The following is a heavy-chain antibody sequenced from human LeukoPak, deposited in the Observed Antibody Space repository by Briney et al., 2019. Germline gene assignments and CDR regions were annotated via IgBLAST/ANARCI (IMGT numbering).Heavy chain of an antibody. V-gene: IGHV3-74*01. CDR2: INTDGSST. CDR3: ARDHSSWELPSDY. J-gene: IGHJ4*02. D-gene: IGHD4-23*01. CDR1: GFTFSTYW. Sequence: GGSLRLSCAASGFTFSTYWIHWVRQAPGKGLVWVSDINTDGSSTRYADSVKGRFTISRDNAKNTLYLQMNSLRAEDTAVYYCARDHSSWELPSDYWGQGTRVTVSS.